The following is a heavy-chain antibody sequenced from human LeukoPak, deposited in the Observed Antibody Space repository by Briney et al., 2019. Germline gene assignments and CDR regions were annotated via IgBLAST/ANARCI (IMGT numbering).Heavy chain of an antibody. Sequence: ASVKVSCKVSGYTLTELSMHWVRQAPGKGLEWMGGFDPEDGETIYAQKFQGRVTMTEDTSTDTAYMELSSLRSEDTAVYYCATYRSSTSCYSPEGWGQGTLVTVSS. CDR3: ATYRSSTSCYSPEG. CDR2: FDPEDGET. J-gene: IGHJ4*02. CDR1: GYTLTELS. D-gene: IGHD2-2*02. V-gene: IGHV1-24*01.